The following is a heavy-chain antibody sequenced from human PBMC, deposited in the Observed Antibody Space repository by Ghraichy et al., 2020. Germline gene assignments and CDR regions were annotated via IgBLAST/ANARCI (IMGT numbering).Heavy chain of an antibody. CDR3: ARDGLVGAAFDV. CDR2: IYYSGST. J-gene: IGHJ6*04. Sequence: SQTLSLNCTVSGGSISSYYWSWIRQPPGKGLEWIGYIYYSGSTNYNPSLKSRVTISVDTSKNQFSLKLSSVTAADTAVYFCARDGLVGAAFDVWGKGTTVTVSS. V-gene: IGHV4-59*01. D-gene: IGHD1-26*01. CDR1: GGSISSYY.